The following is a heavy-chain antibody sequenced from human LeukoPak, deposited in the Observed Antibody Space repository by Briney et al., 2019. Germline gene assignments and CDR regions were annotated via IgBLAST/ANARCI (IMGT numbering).Heavy chain of an antibody. Sequence: SETLSLTCTVSGGSISSYYWSWIRQPPGKGLEWIGYIYHSGSTYYNPSLKSRVTISVDRSKNQFSLKLNSVTAADTAVYYCARVGVTPGTRNNWFDPWGQGTLVTVSS. CDR2: IYHSGST. D-gene: IGHD1-14*01. CDR1: GGSISSYY. J-gene: IGHJ5*02. V-gene: IGHV4-59*12. CDR3: ARVGVTPGTRNNWFDP.